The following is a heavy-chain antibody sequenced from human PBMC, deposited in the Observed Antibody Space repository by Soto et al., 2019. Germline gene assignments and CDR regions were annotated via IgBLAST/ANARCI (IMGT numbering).Heavy chain of an antibody. Sequence: ASVKVSCKVSGYTLTELSMHWVRQAPGKGLEWMGGFDPEDGETIYAQKFQGRVTMTEDTSTDTAYMELSSLRSEDTVVYYCATGVASAAGTGFDYWGQGTLVTAPQ. J-gene: IGHJ4*02. CDR3: ATGVASAAGTGFDY. V-gene: IGHV1-24*01. CDR2: FDPEDGET. D-gene: IGHD6-13*01. CDR1: GYTLTELS.